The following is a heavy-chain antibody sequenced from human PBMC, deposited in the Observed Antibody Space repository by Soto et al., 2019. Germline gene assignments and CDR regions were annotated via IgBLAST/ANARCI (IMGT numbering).Heavy chain of an antibody. D-gene: IGHD2-2*01. CDR2: INYSGST. V-gene: IGHV4-34*01. CDR1: GGSIINYY. Sequence: PSETLSLTCSVSGGSIINYYWSWIRQPPGKGLEWIGEINYSGSTNYNPSLKSRVTISVDTSKNQFSLKLSSVTAADTAVYYCARYRDLYCSSTSCSKRGDAFDIWGQGTMVTVSS. J-gene: IGHJ3*02. CDR3: ARYRDLYCSSTSCSKRGDAFDI.